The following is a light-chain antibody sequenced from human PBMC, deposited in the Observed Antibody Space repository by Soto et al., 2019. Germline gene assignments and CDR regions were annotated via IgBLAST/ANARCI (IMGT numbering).Light chain of an antibody. CDR3: QLWDNKNDEVV. Sequence: YELTQPPSVSLAPGKTARITCGGNNIATYSVHWYRQKPGQAPVLVISNDNDRPSGIPDRFSGSNSGHTATLTIRRVEAGDEADYYCQLWDNKNDEVVFGGGTKVTVL. J-gene: IGLJ3*02. CDR1: NIATYS. V-gene: IGLV3-21*04. CDR2: NDN.